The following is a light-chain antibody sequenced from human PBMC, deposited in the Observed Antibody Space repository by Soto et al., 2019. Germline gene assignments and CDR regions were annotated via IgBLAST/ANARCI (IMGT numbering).Light chain of an antibody. CDR3: QQRYSTPFT. V-gene: IGKV1-39*01. J-gene: IGKJ2*01. CDR1: QSISSY. Sequence: DIPMTQSPSSLSASVGDRVTITCRASQSISSYLHWYQQKPGKAPNLLIYAASSLQSGVPSRFSGSGSGTDFTLTISSPQPEDFATYYCQQRYSTPFTLGQGTKLEIK. CDR2: AAS.